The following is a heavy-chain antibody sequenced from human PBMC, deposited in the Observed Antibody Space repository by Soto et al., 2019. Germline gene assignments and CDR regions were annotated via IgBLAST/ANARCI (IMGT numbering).Heavy chain of an antibody. CDR2: IYPGDSDT. CDR3: ARRSSSDYYYYYGMDV. D-gene: IGHD6-6*01. Sequence: SLKISCKGSGNSVTSDWIGWVRQITGKGMEWKGIIYPGDSDTRYSPSFQGQVTISADKSISTAYLQWSSLKASDTAMYYCARRSSSDYYYYYGMDVWSQGTTVTVSS. V-gene: IGHV5-51*01. J-gene: IGHJ6*02. CDR1: GNSVTSDW.